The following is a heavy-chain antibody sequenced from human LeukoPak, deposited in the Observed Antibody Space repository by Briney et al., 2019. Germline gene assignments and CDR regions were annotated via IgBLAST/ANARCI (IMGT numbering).Heavy chain of an antibody. Sequence: GGSLRLSCAASGFTFSSYAMSWVRQAPGKGLEWVSAISGSGGSTYYADSVKGRFTISRDNSKNTLYLQMNSLRAEDTAVYYCAKLHYESGSYRHFDYWGQGTLITVSS. V-gene: IGHV3-23*01. CDR1: GFTFSSYA. CDR3: AKLHYESGSYRHFDY. D-gene: IGHD1-26*01. CDR2: ISGSGGST. J-gene: IGHJ4*02.